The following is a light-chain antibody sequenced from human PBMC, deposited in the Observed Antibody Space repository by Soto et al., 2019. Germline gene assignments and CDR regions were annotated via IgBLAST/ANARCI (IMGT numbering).Light chain of an antibody. V-gene: IGLV2-14*01. CDR3: SSYTSRSTLEV. CDR2: DVS. J-gene: IGLJ2*01. Sequence: QSALTQPASVSGSPGQSITISCTGTSSDVGGYNYVSWYQQHPGKAPKLMIYDVSNRPSGVSNRFSGSKSGNTAYLTISGLQAEDEADYYCSSYTSRSTLEVFGGGTQLTVL. CDR1: SSDVGGYNY.